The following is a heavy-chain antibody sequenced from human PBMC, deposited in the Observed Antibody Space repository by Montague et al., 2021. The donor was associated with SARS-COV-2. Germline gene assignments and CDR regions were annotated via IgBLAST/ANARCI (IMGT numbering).Heavy chain of an antibody. CDR1: GFYFTGHA. CDR2: ISIRGDKT. Sequence: SLRLSCATSGFYFTGHAMSWVRQAPGKGLEWVSGISIRGDKTYYAESVRGRSTISRDNSRDTVFLQMRSLRVEDTAVYYCANEEVPNDYWGQGTLVTVAS. J-gene: IGHJ4*02. CDR3: ANEEVPNDY. V-gene: IGHV3-23*01.